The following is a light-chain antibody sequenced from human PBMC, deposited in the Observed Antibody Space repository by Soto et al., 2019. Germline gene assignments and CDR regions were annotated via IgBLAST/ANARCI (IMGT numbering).Light chain of an antibody. J-gene: IGLJ3*02. CDR2: EVT. Sequence: QSALTQPASVSGSPGQSIIISCTGTSSDIGGYNYVSWYQQHPGKAPKLIIFEVTNRPSGVSNRFAGSKSGDTASLTISGLQSEDEADYYCSSYGGSNSWVFGGGTKVTVL. V-gene: IGLV2-14*01. CDR3: SSYGGSNSWV. CDR1: SSDIGGYNY.